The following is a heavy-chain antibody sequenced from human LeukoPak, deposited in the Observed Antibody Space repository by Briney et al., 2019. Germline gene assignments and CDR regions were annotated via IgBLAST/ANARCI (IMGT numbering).Heavy chain of an antibody. CDR1: GFTFSTYW. CDR3: AKERYCTISTCYTGSAFDI. D-gene: IGHD2-2*02. J-gene: IGHJ3*02. CDR2: IKQDGSEK. Sequence: GGSLRLSCAASGFTFSTYWMTWVRQAPGKGPEWVASIKQDGSEKYYVDSVKGRFTISRDNAKNSLYLEMNTLRDDDTAVYYCAKERYCTISTCYTGSAFDIWGQGTMVTVSS. V-gene: IGHV3-7*04.